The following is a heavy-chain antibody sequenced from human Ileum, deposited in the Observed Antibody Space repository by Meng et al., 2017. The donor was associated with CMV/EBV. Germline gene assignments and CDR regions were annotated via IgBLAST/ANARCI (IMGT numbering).Heavy chain of an antibody. CDR1: GFSITTDGVA. J-gene: IGHJ4*02. Sequence: HIPLRESGPALVKPTQTLTLTCTFSGFSITTDGVAVGWIRQPPGKALEWLALIYWNDVEHYSPSLKSRLTITKDTSKDQVVLTMANMDPVDTGTYYCIYGVAIFWGQGTLVTVSS. CDR3: IYGVAIF. V-gene: IGHV2-5*04. CDR2: IYWNDVE. D-gene: IGHD2-15*01.